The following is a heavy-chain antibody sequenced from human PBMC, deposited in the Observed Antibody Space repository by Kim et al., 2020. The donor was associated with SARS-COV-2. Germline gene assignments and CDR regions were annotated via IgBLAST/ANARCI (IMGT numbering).Heavy chain of an antibody. V-gene: IGHV3-33*01. J-gene: IGHJ6*02. CDR1: GFTFSSYV. CDR2: IWYDGSNK. Sequence: GGSLRLSCAASGFTFSSYVMHWVRQAPGKGLEWVAVIWYDGSNKYYADSVKGRFTISRDNSKNTLYLQMISLRAEDTAVYYCARVGATLSYYYGMDVWGQRTTVTVSS. D-gene: IGHD1-26*01. CDR3: ARVGATLSYYYGMDV.